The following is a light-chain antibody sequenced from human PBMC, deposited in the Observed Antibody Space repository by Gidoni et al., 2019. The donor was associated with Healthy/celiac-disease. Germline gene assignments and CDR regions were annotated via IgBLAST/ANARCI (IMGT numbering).Light chain of an antibody. Sequence: DIQMHPSPSSLSASVGDRVTITCRASQSISSYLNWYQQKPGKAAKLLIYAASSLQSGVPSRFSGSGSGTDVTLTISSLQPEDFATYYCQQSYSTPRYTFGQGTKLEIK. CDR2: AAS. V-gene: IGKV1-39*01. CDR3: QQSYSTPRYT. J-gene: IGKJ2*01. CDR1: QSISSY.